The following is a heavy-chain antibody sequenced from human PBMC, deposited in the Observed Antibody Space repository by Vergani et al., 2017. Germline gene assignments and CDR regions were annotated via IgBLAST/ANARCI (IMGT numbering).Heavy chain of an antibody. CDR3: ARDYPIAAAGSLSDAFDI. D-gene: IGHD6-13*01. J-gene: IGHJ3*02. V-gene: IGHV4-59*02. CDR1: GFTVSSYY. CDR2: IYYSGST. Sequence: VQLVESGGGLVQPGGSLRLSCAASGFTVSSYYWSWIRQPPGKGLEWIGYIYYSGSTNYNPSLKSRVTISVDTSKNQFSLKLSSVTAADTAVYYCARDYPIAAAGSLSDAFDIWGQGTMVTVSS.